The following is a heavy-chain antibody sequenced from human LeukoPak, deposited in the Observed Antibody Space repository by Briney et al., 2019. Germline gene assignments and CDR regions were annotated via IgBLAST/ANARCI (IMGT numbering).Heavy chain of an antibody. CDR3: ARVADDFWSGYSYFDY. CDR1: GFTFSSYW. D-gene: IGHD3-3*01. CDR2: IKQDGSEK. V-gene: IGHV3-7*03. J-gene: IGHJ4*02. Sequence: GGSLRLSCAASGFTFSSYWMSWVRQAPGKGLEWVANIKQDGSEKYYVDSVKGRFTISRDNAKNSLYLQMNSLRAEDTAVYYCARVADDFWSGYSYFDYWGQGTLVTVSS.